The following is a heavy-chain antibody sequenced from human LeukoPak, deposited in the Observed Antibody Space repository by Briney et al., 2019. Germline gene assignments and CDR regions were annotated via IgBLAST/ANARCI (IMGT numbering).Heavy chain of an antibody. J-gene: IGHJ4*02. D-gene: IGHD1-26*01. CDR2: IRGSGGST. Sequence: PGGSLRLSCAASGFTFISYAMSWVRQAPGKGLEWVSSIRGSGGSTYYADSVKGRFTISRDNSKNTLYVQMNSLRAEDTAVYYCAKRGAEVGTTVAPGDYWGQGTLLTVSS. V-gene: IGHV3-23*01. CDR3: AKRGAEVGTTVAPGDY. CDR1: GFTFISYA.